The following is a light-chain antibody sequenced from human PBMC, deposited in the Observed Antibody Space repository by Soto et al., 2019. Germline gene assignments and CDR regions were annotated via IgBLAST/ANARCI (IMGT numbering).Light chain of an antibody. CDR1: QTISGSY. J-gene: IGKJ1*01. CDR3: QPYGSSRT. Sequence: EIVLTQSPGTLSLSPGERATLSCRASQTISGSYLAWYQQKPGQAPRLLIYGASSRATGIPDRFSGSGSGTDFTLTISRLEPEDFAVYYCQPYGSSRTFGQGTKVEIK. V-gene: IGKV3-20*01. CDR2: GAS.